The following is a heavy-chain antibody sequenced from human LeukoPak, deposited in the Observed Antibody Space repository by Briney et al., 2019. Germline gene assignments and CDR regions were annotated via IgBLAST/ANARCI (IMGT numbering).Heavy chain of an antibody. CDR3: ATSFRSGYPSNWFDP. D-gene: IGHD3-3*01. J-gene: IGHJ5*02. CDR2: FDPEDGET. V-gene: IGHV1-24*01. CDR1: GYTLTELS. Sequence: ASVKVSCKVSGYTLTELSMHWVRQAPGKGLEWMGGFDPEDGETIYAQKFQGRVTMTENTSTDTAYMELSSLRSEDTAVYYCATSFRSGYPSNWFDPWGQGTLVTVSS.